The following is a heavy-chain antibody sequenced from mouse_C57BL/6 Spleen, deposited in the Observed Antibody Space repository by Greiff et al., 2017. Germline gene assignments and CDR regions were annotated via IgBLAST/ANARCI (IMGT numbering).Heavy chain of an antibody. Sequence: QVHVKQPGAELVKPGASVKLSCKASGYTFTSYWMHWVKQRPGRGLEWIGRIDPNSGGTKYNEKFKSKATLTVDKPSSTAYMQLSSLTSEDSAVYYCAREDYDYPYAMDYWGQGTSVTVSS. V-gene: IGHV1-72*01. CDR3: AREDYDYPYAMDY. CDR2: IDPNSGGT. CDR1: GYTFTSYW. D-gene: IGHD2-4*01. J-gene: IGHJ4*01.